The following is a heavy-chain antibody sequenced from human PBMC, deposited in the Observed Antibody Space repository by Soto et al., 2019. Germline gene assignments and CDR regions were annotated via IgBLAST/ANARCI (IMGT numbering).Heavy chain of an antibody. Sequence: GGSMRLSCAASGFTFSSYSMNWVRQAPGKGLEWVSSISSSSSYIYYADSVKGRFTISRDNAKNSLYLQMNSLRAEDTAVYYCARDQTKSYRDAFDIWGQATMVTVSS. CDR3: ARDQTKSYRDAFDI. D-gene: IGHD1-26*01. CDR1: GFTFSSYS. J-gene: IGHJ3*02. CDR2: ISSSSSYI. V-gene: IGHV3-21*01.